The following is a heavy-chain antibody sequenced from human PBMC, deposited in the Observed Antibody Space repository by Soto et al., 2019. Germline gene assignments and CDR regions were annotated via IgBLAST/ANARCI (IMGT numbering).Heavy chain of an antibody. CDR1: GGSISSGGYY. CDR2: IYYSGST. Sequence: PSETLSLTCTVSGGSISSGGYYWSWIRQHPGKGLEWIGYIYYSGSTYYNPSLKSRVTISVDTSKNQFSLKLSSVTAADTAVYYCAREVDYYGSGDYYYYGMDVWGQGTTVTVPS. D-gene: IGHD3-10*01. J-gene: IGHJ6*02. V-gene: IGHV4-31*03. CDR3: AREVDYYGSGDYYYYGMDV.